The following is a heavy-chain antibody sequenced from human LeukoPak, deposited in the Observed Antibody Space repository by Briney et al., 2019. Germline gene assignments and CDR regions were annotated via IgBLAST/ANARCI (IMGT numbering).Heavy chain of an antibody. Sequence: GGSLRLSCVVSGFTFSNYNMNWVRQAPGKGLEWVSYISSRSDTIYYADSVKGRFTISRDNAKNSLYLQMNSLRDEDTAVCYCVRDYTRWGQGTLVTVSS. J-gene: IGHJ4*02. D-gene: IGHD4-4*01. V-gene: IGHV3-48*02. CDR1: GFTFSNYN. CDR2: ISSRSDTI. CDR3: VRDYTR.